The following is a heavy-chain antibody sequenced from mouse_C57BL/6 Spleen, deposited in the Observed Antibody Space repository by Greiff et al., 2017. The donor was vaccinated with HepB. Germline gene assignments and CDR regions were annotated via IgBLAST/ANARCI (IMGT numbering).Heavy chain of an antibody. CDR1: GYTFTDYN. CDR2: INPNNGGT. D-gene: IGHD1-1*01. J-gene: IGHJ3*01. V-gene: IGHV1-18*01. CDR3: ARSDYYGSSYWFAY. Sequence: EVQLQQSGPELVKPGASVKIPCKASGYTFTDYNMDWVKQSHGKSLEWIGDINPNNGGTIYNQKFKGKATLTVDKSSSTAYMELRSLTSEDTAVDYCARSDYYGSSYWFAYWGQGTLVTVSA.